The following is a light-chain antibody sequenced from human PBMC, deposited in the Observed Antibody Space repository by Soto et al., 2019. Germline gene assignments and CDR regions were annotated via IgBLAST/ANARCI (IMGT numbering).Light chain of an antibody. CDR2: DAS. CDR1: QSVSTF. Sequence: EVVLTQFPVNLSLSPGEGATLSCRASQSVSTFLAWYQQKPGQAPRLLIYDASKRAAGIPARFSGNGSGTDFTLTIGSLLPDDSAVYYCLQRPNWPRGTIGQGTKLEIK. CDR3: LQRPNWPRGT. V-gene: IGKV3-11*01. J-gene: IGKJ2*01.